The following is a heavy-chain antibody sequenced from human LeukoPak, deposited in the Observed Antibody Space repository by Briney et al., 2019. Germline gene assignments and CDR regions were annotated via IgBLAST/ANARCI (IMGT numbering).Heavy chain of an antibody. J-gene: IGHJ4*02. CDR1: GFTFSSYT. V-gene: IGHV3-30*01. Sequence: GGSLRLSCAASGFTFSSYTVHWVRQAPGKGLDWVAVMSNDGSNKYYADSVKGRFTISRDNSKNTLYLQMNSLRAEDTAVYYCASPSRGGWSHSQDYWGQGTLVTVSS. CDR3: ASPSRGGWSHSQDY. CDR2: MSNDGSNK. D-gene: IGHD6-19*01.